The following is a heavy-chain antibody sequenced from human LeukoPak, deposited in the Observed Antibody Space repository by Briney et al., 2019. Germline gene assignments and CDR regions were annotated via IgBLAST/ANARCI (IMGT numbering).Heavy chain of an antibody. CDR3: AKDGFNYTSRDNDGFDT. CDR2: FNGNGEWT. J-gene: IGHJ3*02. Sequence: GGSLRLSCAASGVSVGSYGMSWVRQAPGKGLEWVSTFNGNGEWTHYTDSVKGRFTTSRDKTKNTLYLQMNSLIFEDTALYYRAKDGFNYTSRDNDGFDTWGQGTMVTVSS. D-gene: IGHD3-3*01. V-gene: IGHV3-23*01. CDR1: GVSVGSYG.